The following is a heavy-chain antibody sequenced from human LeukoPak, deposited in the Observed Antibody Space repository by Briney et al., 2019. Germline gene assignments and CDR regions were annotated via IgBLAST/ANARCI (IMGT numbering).Heavy chain of an antibody. CDR2: IYYSGRT. D-gene: IGHD2-2*01. CDR1: GGSISTYY. V-gene: IGHV4-59*12. CDR3: ARDRLEPYCSSTSCLSWDWLDP. Sequence: SETLSLTCTVSGGSISTYYWNWLRQPPGKGLEWIGYIYYSGRTNYNASLKSRVTMSVDTSKNQFSLKLSSVTAADTAVYYCARDRLEPYCSSTSCLSWDWLDPWGQGTLVTVSS. J-gene: IGHJ5*02.